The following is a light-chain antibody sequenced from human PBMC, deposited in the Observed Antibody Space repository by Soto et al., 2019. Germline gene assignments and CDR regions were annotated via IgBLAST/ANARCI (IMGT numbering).Light chain of an antibody. CDR3: QLYSRSPRQIT. Sequence: EIVLTQSPATLSSSPGERATLSCRASQTVNSRLAWYQHKPGQAPRLLIYDASNRATGIPDRFSGSGSGTDCTLTISRLEPEDFAVYYCQLYSRSPRQITFGQGTRLEIK. CDR2: DAS. V-gene: IGKV3-20*01. CDR1: QTVNSR. J-gene: IGKJ5*01.